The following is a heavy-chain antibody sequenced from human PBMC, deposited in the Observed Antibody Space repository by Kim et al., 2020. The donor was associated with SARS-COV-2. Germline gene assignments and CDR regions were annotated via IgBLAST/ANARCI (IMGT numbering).Heavy chain of an antibody. V-gene: IGHV3-43*01. CDR3: AKDMIVGV. J-gene: IGHJ6*02. Sequence: GSTYYTDSVKGRFTISRDNSKNSLYLQMNSLRTEDTALYYCAKDMIVGVWGQGTTVTVSS. CDR2: GST. D-gene: IGHD3-22*01.